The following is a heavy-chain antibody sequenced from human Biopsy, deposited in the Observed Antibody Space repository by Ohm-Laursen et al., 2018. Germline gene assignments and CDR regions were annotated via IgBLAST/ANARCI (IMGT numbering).Heavy chain of an antibody. V-gene: IGHV4-4*07. CDR3: AKARTLDTAIDFDY. J-gene: IGHJ4*02. Sequence: SETLSLTCIVSGDSISNSYWTWIRQPAGKGLEWIGRFYNSGSSSYNPSLKSRVTMSIDASMNQFSLKLTSVTAADTAVYYCAKARTLDTAIDFDYWGQGTLVIVSS. CDR2: FYNSGSS. CDR1: GDSISNSY. D-gene: IGHD5-18*01.